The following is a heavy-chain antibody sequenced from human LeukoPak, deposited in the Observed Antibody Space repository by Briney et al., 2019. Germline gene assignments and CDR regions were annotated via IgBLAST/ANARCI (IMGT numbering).Heavy chain of an antibody. D-gene: IGHD1-26*01. Sequence: PGGSLRLSFAASGFTFINAWMAWVRQAPGKGLEWVGRIKATPHGGTTDYAAPVKGRFTISRDNSKNMLYLQMNSLKTEDTAVYYCTTDGVGIEGATYDYWGQGTLVTVSS. V-gene: IGHV3-15*01. J-gene: IGHJ4*02. CDR3: TTDGVGIEGATYDY. CDR2: IKATPHGGTT. CDR1: GFTFINAW.